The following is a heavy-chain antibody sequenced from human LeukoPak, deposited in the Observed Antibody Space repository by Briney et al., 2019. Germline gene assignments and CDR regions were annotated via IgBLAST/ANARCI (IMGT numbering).Heavy chain of an antibody. Sequence: ASVKVSCKASGYTFTSYDINWVRQATGQGLEWMGWMNPNSGNTGYAQKFQGRVTMTRNTPISTAYMELSSLRSEDTAVYYCARVVGKPYYFDYWGQGTLVTVSS. D-gene: IGHD1-26*01. V-gene: IGHV1-8*01. J-gene: IGHJ4*02. CDR1: GYTFTSYD. CDR3: ARVVGKPYYFDY. CDR2: MNPNSGNT.